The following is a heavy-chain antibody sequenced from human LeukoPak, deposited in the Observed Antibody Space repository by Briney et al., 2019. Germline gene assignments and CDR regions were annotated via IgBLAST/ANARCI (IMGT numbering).Heavy chain of an antibody. V-gene: IGHV3-23*01. CDR2: ISAGGETT. Sequence: GGSLRLSCAASRFRFSTFPMGWVRQAPGKGLEWVSGISAGGETTFYADSVRGRLTISRDNSKNTLYLQMNSLRAEDTAVYYCAKDLGEALDAFDIWGQGTMVTVSS. D-gene: IGHD3-16*01. CDR3: AKDLGEALDAFDI. CDR1: RFRFSTFP. J-gene: IGHJ3*02.